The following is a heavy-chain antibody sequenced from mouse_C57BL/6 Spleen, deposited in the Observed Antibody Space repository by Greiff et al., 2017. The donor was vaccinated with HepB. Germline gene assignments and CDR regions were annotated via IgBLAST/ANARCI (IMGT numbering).Heavy chain of an antibody. CDR1: GYTFTDYY. J-gene: IGHJ1*03. CDR3: ARRRFDV. Sequence: VQLQQSGPELVKPGASVKISCKASGYTFTDYYMNWVKQSHGKSLEWIGDINPNNGGASYNQKFKGKATLTVDKSSSTAYMELRSLTSEDSAVYYCARRRFDVWGTGTTVTVSS. CDR2: INPNNGGA. V-gene: IGHV1-26*01.